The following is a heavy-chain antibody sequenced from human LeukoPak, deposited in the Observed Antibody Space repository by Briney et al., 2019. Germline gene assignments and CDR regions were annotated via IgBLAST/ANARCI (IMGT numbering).Heavy chain of an antibody. V-gene: IGHV3-74*01. CDR3: ARDGSGWSAY. Sequence: PGRSLRLSCAASGFTFSNYWMHWVRQAPGKGLVWVSRINSDGSSTTYADCVKGRFTISRVNAKHSLYMQMNSLRAEDTAVYYCARDGSGWSAYWGQGTLVTVSS. CDR1: GFTFSNYW. J-gene: IGHJ4*02. CDR2: INSDGSST. D-gene: IGHD6-19*01.